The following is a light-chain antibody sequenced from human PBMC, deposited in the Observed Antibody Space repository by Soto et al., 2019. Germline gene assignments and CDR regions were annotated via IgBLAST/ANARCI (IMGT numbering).Light chain of an antibody. CDR1: LTISSY. CDR3: QQSHSIPWT. Sequence: DIQMTQSPSSLSACVGDRVTITCRASLTISSYLNWYQQKSGKAPKLLISAASSLESGVPPRFSGSGSGTDFTLTITSLQPEDFATYYCQQSHSIPWTFGQGTKVDIK. CDR2: AAS. V-gene: IGKV1-39*01. J-gene: IGKJ1*01.